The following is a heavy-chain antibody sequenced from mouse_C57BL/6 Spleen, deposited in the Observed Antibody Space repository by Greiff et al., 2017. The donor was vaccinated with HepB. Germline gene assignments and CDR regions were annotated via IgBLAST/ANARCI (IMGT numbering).Heavy chain of an antibody. CDR2: FYPGSGSI. D-gene: IGHD2-5*01. V-gene: IGHV1-62-2*01. CDR3: ARHEEDSNYVIWFAY. CDR1: GYTFTEYT. Sequence: VHLVESGAELVKPGASVKLSCKASGYTFTEYTIHWVKQRSGQGLEWIGWFYPGSGSIKYNEKFKDKATLTADKSSSTVYMELSRLTSEDSAVYFCARHEEDSNYVIWFAYWGQGTLVTVSA. J-gene: IGHJ3*01.